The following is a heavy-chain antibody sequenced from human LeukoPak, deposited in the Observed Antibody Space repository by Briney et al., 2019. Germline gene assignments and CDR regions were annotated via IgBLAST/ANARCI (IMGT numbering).Heavy chain of an antibody. CDR3: ARVGRSERSFDY. Sequence: TQTLSLTCTVSGGSISSGGYYWSWIRQHPGKGLEWIGYIYYSGSTYYNPSLKSRVTISVDTSKNQFSLKLSSVTAADTAVYYCARVGRSERSFDYWGQGTLVTVSS. V-gene: IGHV4-31*03. CDR2: IYYSGST. J-gene: IGHJ4*02. D-gene: IGHD1-1*01. CDR1: GGSISSGGYY.